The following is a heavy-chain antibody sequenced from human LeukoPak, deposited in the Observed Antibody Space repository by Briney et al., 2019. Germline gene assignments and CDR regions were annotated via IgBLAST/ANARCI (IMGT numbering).Heavy chain of an antibody. CDR3: AKGGYYDLDAFDI. Sequence: GGSLRLSCAASGFTFDDSVMSWVRQAPGKGLEWVSSINWNGGSTGYADSVKGRFTISRDNAKNSLYLQMNSLRAEDTALYYCAKGGYYDLDAFDIWGQGTMATVSS. V-gene: IGHV3-20*04. D-gene: IGHD1-26*01. CDR2: INWNGGST. CDR1: GFTFDDSV. J-gene: IGHJ3*02.